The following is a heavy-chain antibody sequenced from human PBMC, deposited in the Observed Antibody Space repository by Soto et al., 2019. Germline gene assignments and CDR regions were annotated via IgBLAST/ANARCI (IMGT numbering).Heavy chain of an antibody. CDR3: ANRDIDTSGEFDY. D-gene: IGHD3-10*01. CDR1: GFPLITSGVG. V-gene: IGHV2-5*02. Sequence: SRPTPENPTQVLTLTCPFSGFPLITSGVGVGWIRQPPGKALEWLAFIYWDDDKRYNASLKSRLTITKDTSRNQVVLTMTNMDPVDTATYYCANRDIDTSGEFDYWGKGTLVTAPQ. CDR2: IYWDDDK. J-gene: IGHJ4*02.